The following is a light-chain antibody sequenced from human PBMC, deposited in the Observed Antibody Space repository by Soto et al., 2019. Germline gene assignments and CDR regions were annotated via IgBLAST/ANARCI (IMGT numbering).Light chain of an antibody. V-gene: IGKV4-1*01. CDR3: HQYDNIPLT. CDR2: WAS. J-gene: IGKJ4*01. Sequence: DIAMTQSPDSLSVSLGERATINCKARRSLLHSSNNENHLAWYQPKPGQPPKLLIYWASTRESGVPDRFTGSGSEADFSLTISGLQAEDVAVYYCHQYDNIPLTFGGGTKGEL. CDR1: RSLLHSSNNENH.